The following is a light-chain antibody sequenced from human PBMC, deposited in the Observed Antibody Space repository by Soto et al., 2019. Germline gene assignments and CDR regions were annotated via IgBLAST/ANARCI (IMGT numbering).Light chain of an antibody. CDR3: SSYTSSSTLYV. J-gene: IGLJ1*01. V-gene: IGLV2-14*01. Sequence: QSALTQPASVSGSPGQSITISCTGTSSDVGGYNYVSWYRQYPGKAPKLMIYEVSNRPSGVSNRFSGSKSGNTASLTISGLQAEDEADYYCSSYTSSSTLYVFGTGTKVTVL. CDR1: SSDVGGYNY. CDR2: EVS.